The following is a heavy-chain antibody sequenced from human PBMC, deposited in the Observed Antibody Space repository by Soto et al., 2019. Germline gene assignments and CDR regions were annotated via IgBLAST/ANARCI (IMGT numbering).Heavy chain of an antibody. CDR2: IIPILGIA. CDR1: GGTFSSYT. J-gene: IGHJ3*02. CDR3: ARYCSGGSCHDAFDI. V-gene: IGHV1-69*02. D-gene: IGHD2-15*01. Sequence: SVKVSCKASGGTFSSYTISWVRQAPGQGLEWMGRIIPILGIANYAQKFQGRVTITADKSTSTAYMELSSLRSEDTAVYYCARYCSGGSCHDAFDIWGQGTRVTVAS.